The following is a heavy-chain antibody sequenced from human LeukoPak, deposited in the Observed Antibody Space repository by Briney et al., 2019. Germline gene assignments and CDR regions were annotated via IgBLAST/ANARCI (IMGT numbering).Heavy chain of an antibody. CDR3: ARDVSSSWEN. D-gene: IGHD6-13*01. CDR2: IIPILGIA. Sequence: PRASVKVSCKASGGTFSSYTISWVRQAPGQGLEWMGTIIPILGIANYAQKFQGRVTITADKSTSTAYMELSSLRSEDTAVYYCARDVSSSWENWGQGTLVTVSS. CDR1: GGTFSSYT. V-gene: IGHV1-69*04. J-gene: IGHJ4*02.